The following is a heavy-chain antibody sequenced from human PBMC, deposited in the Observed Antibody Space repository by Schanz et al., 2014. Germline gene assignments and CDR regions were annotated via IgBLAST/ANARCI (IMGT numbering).Heavy chain of an antibody. J-gene: IGHJ5*02. V-gene: IGHV4-4*07. CDR1: GDSRSSYY. CDR2: ISTSGST. Sequence: QVQLQESGPGLVKPSETLSLTCTVSGDSRSSYYWSWIRQPAGKGLEWIGRISTSGSTNYNPSLKRRVTRSVDTSKIHCARNLGSVAAADTTVYYCARGKGPRGWFDPGGQGTLVTVSS. CDR3: ARGKGPRGWFDP. D-gene: IGHD3-10*01.